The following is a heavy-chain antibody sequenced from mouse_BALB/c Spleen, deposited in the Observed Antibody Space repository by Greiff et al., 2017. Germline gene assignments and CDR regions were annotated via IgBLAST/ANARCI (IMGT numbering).Heavy chain of an antibody. J-gene: IGHJ3*01. V-gene: IGHV5-17*02. CDR1: GFTFSSFG. Sequence: EVQLVESGGGLVQPGGSRKLSCAASGFTFSSFGMHWVRQAPEKGLEWVAYISSGSSTIYYADTVKGRFTISRDNPKNTLFLQMTSLRSEDTAMYYCASEAYYRYPFAYWGQGTLVTVSA. D-gene: IGHD2-14*01. CDR2: ISSGSSTI. CDR3: ASEAYYRYPFAY.